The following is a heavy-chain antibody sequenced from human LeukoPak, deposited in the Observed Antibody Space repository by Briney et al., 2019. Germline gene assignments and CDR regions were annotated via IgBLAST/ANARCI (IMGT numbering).Heavy chain of an antibody. CDR3: ARDVGSHNAFDI. CDR2: IYYSGST. Sequence: PSETLSLTCTVSGGSISSYYWSWIRQPPGKGLEWIGYIYYSGSTNYNPPLKSRVTISVDTSKNQFSLKLSSVTAADTAVYYCARDVGSHNAFDIWGQGTMVTVSS. J-gene: IGHJ3*02. CDR1: GGSISSYY. V-gene: IGHV4-59*01. D-gene: IGHD1-26*01.